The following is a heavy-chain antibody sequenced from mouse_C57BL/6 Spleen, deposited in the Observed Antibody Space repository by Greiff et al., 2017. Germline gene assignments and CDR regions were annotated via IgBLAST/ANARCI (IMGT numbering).Heavy chain of an antibody. J-gene: IGHJ1*03. CDR1: GFTFSSYG. D-gene: IGHD2-1*01. CDR3: ASPAMVTTACWHFDD. V-gene: IGHV5-6*01. Sequence: VQLKESGGDLVKPGGSLKLSCAASGFTFSSYGMSWVRQTPDKRLEWVATISSGGSYTYYPDSVKGTFTIARDNAKNTQYLQMSSLKSADTAMYYGASPAMVTTACWHFDDWGKGTTLTVSS. CDR2: ISSGGSYT.